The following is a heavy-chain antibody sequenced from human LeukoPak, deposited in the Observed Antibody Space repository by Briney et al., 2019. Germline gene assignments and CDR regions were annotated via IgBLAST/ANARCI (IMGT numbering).Heavy chain of an antibody. CDR1: GYTFTSYD. D-gene: IGHD3-10*01. Sequence: GASVKVSCKASGYTFTSYDINWVRQAPGQGLEWMGWISAYNGNTNYAQKLQGRVTMTTDTSTSTAYMELRSLRSDDTAVYYCARVTVSLWFGEEGYWGQGTLVTVSS. J-gene: IGHJ4*02. CDR2: ISAYNGNT. CDR3: ARVTVSLWFGEEGY. V-gene: IGHV1-18*01.